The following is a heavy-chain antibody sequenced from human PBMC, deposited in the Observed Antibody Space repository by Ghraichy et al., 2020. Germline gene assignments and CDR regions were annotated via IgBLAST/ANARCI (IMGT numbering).Heavy chain of an antibody. CDR3: AHSLYYDILTGYYKRPGEYFQH. V-gene: IGHV2-5*01. Sequence: SGPTLVKPTQTLTLTCTFSGFSLSTSGVGVGWIRQPPGKALEWLALIYCNDDKRYSPSLKSRLTITKDTSKNQVVLTMTNMDPVDTATYYCAHSLYYDILTGYYKRPGEYFQHWGQGTLVTVSS. D-gene: IGHD3-9*01. CDR2: IYCNDDK. CDR1: GFSLSTSGVG. J-gene: IGHJ1*01.